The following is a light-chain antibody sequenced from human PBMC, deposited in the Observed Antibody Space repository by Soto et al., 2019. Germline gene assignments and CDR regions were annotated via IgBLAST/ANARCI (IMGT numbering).Light chain of an antibody. V-gene: IGKV3-20*01. J-gene: IGKJ1*01. CDR2: GAS. Sequence: EVVLTQSPGTLSLSPVERATLSCRASQSIASSFLAWYQQKPGQAPTLLIDGASSRATDIPDRFSVSGSGTDFTLTISRLEPEDYAVYYCHQYVTSGTFGQGTKV. CDR1: QSIASSF. CDR3: HQYVTSGT.